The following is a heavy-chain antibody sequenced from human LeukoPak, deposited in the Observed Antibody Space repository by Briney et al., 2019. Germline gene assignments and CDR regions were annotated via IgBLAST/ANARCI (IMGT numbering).Heavy chain of an antibody. J-gene: IGHJ3*02. D-gene: IGHD4-17*01. V-gene: IGHV5-51*01. CDR2: IYPGDSDT. CDR3: ARRGYGEYVEYAFDI. Sequence: GESLKISCKGSGYSFTSYWIGWVRQMPGKGLEWMGIIYPGDSDTRYSPSFQGQVTISADKSISTAYLQWSSLKASDTAMYYCARRGYGEYVEYAFDIWGQGTMVTVSS. CDR1: GYSFTSYW.